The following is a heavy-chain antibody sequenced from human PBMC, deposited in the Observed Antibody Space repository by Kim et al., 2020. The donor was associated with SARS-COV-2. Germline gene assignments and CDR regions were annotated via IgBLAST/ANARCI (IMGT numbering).Heavy chain of an antibody. V-gene: IGHV1-8*01. CDR3: ARALEWELYYFDY. CDR2: MNPNSGNT. Sequence: ASVKVSCKASGYTFTSYDINWVRQATGQGLEWMGWMNPNSGNTGYAQKFQGRVTMTRNTSISTAYMELSSLRSEDTAVYYCARALEWELYYFDYWGQGTLVTVSS. D-gene: IGHD1-26*01. CDR1: GYTFTSYD. J-gene: IGHJ4*02.